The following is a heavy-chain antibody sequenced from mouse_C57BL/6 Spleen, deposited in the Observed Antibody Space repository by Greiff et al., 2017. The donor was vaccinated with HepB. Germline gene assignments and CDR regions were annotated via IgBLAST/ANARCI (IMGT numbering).Heavy chain of an antibody. V-gene: IGHV1-19*01. J-gene: IGHJ3*01. CDR1: GYTFTDYY. D-gene: IGHD1-1*01. CDR3: ARGDYSWFAY. CDR2: INPYNGGT. Sequence: EVQLQQSGPVLVKPGASVKMSCKASGYTFTDYYMNWVKQSHGKSLEWIGVINPYNGGTSYNRKFKGNATLTVEKSSSTAYMELNSLPSGDSAVLYCARGDYSWFAYWGQGKLVTVSA.